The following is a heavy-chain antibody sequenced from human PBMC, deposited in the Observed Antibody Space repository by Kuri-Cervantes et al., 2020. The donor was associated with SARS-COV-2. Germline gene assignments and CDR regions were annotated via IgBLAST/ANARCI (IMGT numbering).Heavy chain of an antibody. J-gene: IGHJ4*02. V-gene: IGHV4-4*07. CDR2: IYTSEST. D-gene: IGHD3-22*01. CDR1: GGSISSYY. Sequence: GSLRLSCTVSGGSISSYYWSWIRQPAGKGLEWIGRIYTSESTNYNPSLKSRVTMSVDTSKNQFPLKLSSVTAADTAVYYCARDADSSGSLDYWGQGTLVTVSS. CDR3: ARDADSSGSLDY.